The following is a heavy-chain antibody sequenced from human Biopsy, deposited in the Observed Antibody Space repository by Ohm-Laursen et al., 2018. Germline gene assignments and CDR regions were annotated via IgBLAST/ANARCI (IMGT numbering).Heavy chain of an antibody. CDR3: ARGRNPVWFGEDLDY. D-gene: IGHD3-10*01. CDR1: GSTFTSYE. CDR2: MNPNSGNT. J-gene: IGHJ4*02. Sequence: GASVKVSCKASGSTFTSYEINWARQATGQGLEWMGWMNPNSGNTGYAQKFQGRVTMTRNTSISTAYMEVSSLRSEDTAVYYCARGRNPVWFGEDLDYWGQGTPVTVSS. V-gene: IGHV1-8*01.